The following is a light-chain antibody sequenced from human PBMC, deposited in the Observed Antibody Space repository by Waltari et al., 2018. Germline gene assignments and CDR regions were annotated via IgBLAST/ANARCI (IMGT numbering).Light chain of an antibody. CDR1: QGISTY. CDR3: LQYNSHPFT. CDR2: AAS. J-gene: IGKJ3*01. V-gene: IGKV1-17*01. Sequence: DIQMTQSPSSLSASAGDPVTITCRASQGISTYLNWYQQKPGKAPKRLIYAASSLESGVPSRFSGSGSGTDFTLTISSLQPEDFATYYCLQYNSHPFTFGPGTKLDIK.